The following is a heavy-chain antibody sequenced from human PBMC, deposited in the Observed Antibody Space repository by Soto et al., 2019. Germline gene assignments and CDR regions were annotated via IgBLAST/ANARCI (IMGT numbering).Heavy chain of an antibody. CDR1: GYTFTSYG. CDR3: AGEKSGYSGSPHFDY. J-gene: IGHJ4*02. V-gene: IGHV1-18*01. Sequence: QVQLVQSGAEVKKPGASVKVSCKASGYTFTSYGISWVRQAPGQGLEWMGWISAYNGNTNYAQKLQGRVTMTTDTSTSTAYRELRSLRSDDTAVYYCAGEKSGYSGSPHFDYWGQGTLVTVSS. D-gene: IGHD5-12*01. CDR2: ISAYNGNT.